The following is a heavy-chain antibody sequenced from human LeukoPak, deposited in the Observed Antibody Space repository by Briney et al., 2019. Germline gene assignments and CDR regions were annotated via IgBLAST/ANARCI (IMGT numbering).Heavy chain of an antibody. CDR1: GDSINSSTSY. CDR3: ARLCCGGAIDY. CDR2: IFYSGSI. V-gene: IGHV4-39*07. D-gene: IGHD2-21*01. Sequence: SETLSLTCSVSGDSINSSTSYWGWVRQPPGKGLEWIGTIFYSGSIYNNPSLKSRLTISVDTSNNQFSLKLTSVTAADTAVYYCARLCCGGAIDYWGQGTLVTVSS. J-gene: IGHJ4*02.